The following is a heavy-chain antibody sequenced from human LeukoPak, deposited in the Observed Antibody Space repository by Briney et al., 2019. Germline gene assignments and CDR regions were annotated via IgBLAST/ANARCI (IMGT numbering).Heavy chain of an antibody. Sequence: GGSLRLSCAASGFTFNNYAMSWVRQAPGKGLEGVSAISASGGTTYYADSVKGRFTISRDNSENTLFLQMNSLRAEDTAVYYCAKEPREYCSSTSCPNWFDSWGQGTLVTVSS. CDR2: ISASGGTT. CDR1: GFTFNNYA. D-gene: IGHD2-2*01. V-gene: IGHV3-23*01. J-gene: IGHJ5*01. CDR3: AKEPREYCSSTSCPNWFDS.